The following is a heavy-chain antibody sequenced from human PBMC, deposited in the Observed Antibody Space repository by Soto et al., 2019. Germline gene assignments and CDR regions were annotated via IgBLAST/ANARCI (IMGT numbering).Heavy chain of an antibody. Sequence: TLSLTCTVSGGSITSFYWSWIRQTPGKGLEWIGHISYTGSTNYNPSLKSRVTIAVDTSKNQFSLNLTSVTAADTAVYYCAREGNGWYYSDYWGQGALVTVSS. CDR3: AREGNGWYYSDY. D-gene: IGHD6-19*01. V-gene: IGHV4-59*01. J-gene: IGHJ4*02. CDR1: GGSITSFY. CDR2: ISYTGST.